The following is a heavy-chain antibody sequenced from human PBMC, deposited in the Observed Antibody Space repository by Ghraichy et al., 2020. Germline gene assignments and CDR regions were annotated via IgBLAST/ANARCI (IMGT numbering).Heavy chain of an antibody. CDR1: GFTFSSYW. CDR2: IKQDGREK. Sequence: GGSLRLSCAASGFTFSSYWMSWVRQAPGKGLEWVANIKQDGREKYYVDSVKGRFTISRDNAKNSLYLQMNSLRAEDTAVYYCAREGSGVPYDLNPGNFDYWGQGTLVTVSS. V-gene: IGHV3-7*01. D-gene: IGHD3-10*01. J-gene: IGHJ4*02. CDR3: AREGSGVPYDLNPGNFDY.